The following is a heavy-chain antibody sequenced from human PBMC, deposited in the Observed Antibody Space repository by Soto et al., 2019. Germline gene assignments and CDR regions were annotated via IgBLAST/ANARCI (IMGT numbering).Heavy chain of an antibody. CDR1: GFTFSSYS. V-gene: IGHV3-21*01. CDR2: ISSSSSYI. D-gene: IGHD3-3*01. Sequence: GGSLRLSCAASGFTFSSYSMNWVRQAPGKGLEWVSSISSSSSYIYYADSVKGRFTISRDNAKNSLYLQMNSLRAEDTAVYYCARQVRLVGVRGATIFGVVTPFDYWGQGTLVTVSS. CDR3: ARQVRLVGVRGATIFGVVTPFDY. J-gene: IGHJ4*02.